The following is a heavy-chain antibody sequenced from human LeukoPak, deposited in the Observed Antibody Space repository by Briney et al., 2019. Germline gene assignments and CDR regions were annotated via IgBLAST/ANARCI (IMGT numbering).Heavy chain of an antibody. V-gene: IGHV3-53*01. CDR2: IYSGGST. CDR3: AFSVASIAFDY. Sequence: GGSLRLSCAASGFTVSSNYMSWVRQAPGKGLEWVSVIYSGGSTYYADSVKGRFTISRDNSKNTLYLQMNSLRAEDTAVYYCAFSVASIAFDYWGQGTLVTVSS. D-gene: IGHD6-19*01. J-gene: IGHJ4*02. CDR1: GFTVSSNY.